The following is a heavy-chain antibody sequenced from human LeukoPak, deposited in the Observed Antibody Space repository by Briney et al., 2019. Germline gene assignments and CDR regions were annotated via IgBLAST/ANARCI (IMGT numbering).Heavy chain of an antibody. CDR1: GFTFSSYS. CDR2: ITSTGSSL. V-gene: IGHV3-21*01. J-gene: IGHJ6*02. D-gene: IGHD2-2*01. CDR3: AKVRDIVVVPAAYYGMDV. Sequence: PGGSLRLSCAASGFTFSSYSMNWVRQAPGKGLEWVSLITSTGSSLYYADSVKGRFTISRDNTKNSVFLQMNSLRAEDTAVYYCAKVRDIVVVPAAYYGMDVWGQGTTVTVSS.